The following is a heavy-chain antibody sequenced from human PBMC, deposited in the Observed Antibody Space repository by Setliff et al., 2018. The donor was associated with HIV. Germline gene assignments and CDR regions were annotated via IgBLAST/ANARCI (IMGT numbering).Heavy chain of an antibody. V-gene: IGHV4-34*01. CDR1: GGSFSGY. J-gene: IGHJ4*02. CDR3: VASSSWSCRLNY. D-gene: IGHD2-2*01. CDR2: INHSGNT. Sequence: SETLSLTCAVYGGSFSGYWSWIRQSPEKGLEWLGEINHSGNTHYDPSLKSRLTISIDTSKKQFSLKLTSVTAADAAIYYCVASSSWSCRLNYWGQGTLVTVSS.